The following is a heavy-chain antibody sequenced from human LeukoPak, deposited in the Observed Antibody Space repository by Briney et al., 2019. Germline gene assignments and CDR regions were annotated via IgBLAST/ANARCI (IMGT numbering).Heavy chain of an antibody. Sequence: PSETLSLTCTVSGGSISSYYWSWIRQPPGKGLEWIGYIYYSGSTNYNPSLKSRVTISVDTSKNQFSLKLSSVTAADTAVYYCARAKVVAGDLDAFDIWGQGTMVTVSS. CDR2: IYYSGST. V-gene: IGHV4-59*01. CDR1: GGSISSYY. J-gene: IGHJ3*02. CDR3: ARAKVVAGDLDAFDI. D-gene: IGHD6-19*01.